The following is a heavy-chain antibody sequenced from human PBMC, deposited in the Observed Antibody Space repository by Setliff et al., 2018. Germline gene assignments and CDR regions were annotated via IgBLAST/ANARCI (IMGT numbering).Heavy chain of an antibody. CDR2: IYTRGST. CDR3: ARGGGRIRQLGATGVHTFDI. Sequence: PSETLSLTCSVSGGSISSYYWSWIRQPPGEGLEWIGYIYTRGSTNYNPSLQSRVTISVDTAKKQFSLKLNSVTAADTAIYYCARGGGRIRQLGATGVHTFDIWGQGTMVTVSS. D-gene: IGHD1-1*01. CDR1: GGSISSYY. J-gene: IGHJ3*02. V-gene: IGHV4-4*08.